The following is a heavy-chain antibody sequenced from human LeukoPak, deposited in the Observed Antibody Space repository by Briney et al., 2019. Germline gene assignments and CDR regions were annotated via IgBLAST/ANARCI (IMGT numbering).Heavy chain of an antibody. V-gene: IGHV5-51*01. CDR3: ARLVGYSSSSYFDS. J-gene: IGHJ4*02. D-gene: IGHD6-6*01. CDR1: GYSLAKYW. Sequence: GESLKISCKGSGYSLAKYWIGWVRQMPGKGLEWMGIVYPGDSETTYSPSFEGQVTISVDKSISTAYLQWTSLKASDTALYYCARLVGYSSSSYFDSWGQGSLVTVSS. CDR2: VYPGDSET.